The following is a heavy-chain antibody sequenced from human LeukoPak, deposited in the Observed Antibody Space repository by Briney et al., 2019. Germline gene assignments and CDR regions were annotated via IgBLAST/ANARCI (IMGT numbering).Heavy chain of an antibody. V-gene: IGHV4-34*01. CDR3: ARGRRPYDFDY. CDR1: GGSFSGYY. CDR2: INHSGST. J-gene: IGHJ4*02. D-gene: IGHD2-2*01. Sequence: SETLSLTCAVYGGSFSGYYWSWIRRPPGKGLEWIGEINHSGSTNYNPSLKSRVTISVDTSKNQFSLKLSSVTAADTAVYYCARGRRPYDFDYWGQGTLVTVSS.